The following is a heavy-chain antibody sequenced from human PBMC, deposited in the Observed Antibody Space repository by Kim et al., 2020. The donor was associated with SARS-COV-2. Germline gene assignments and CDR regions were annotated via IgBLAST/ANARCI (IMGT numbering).Heavy chain of an antibody. Sequence: GGSLRLSCAASGFTFSSYGMHWVRQAPGKGLEWVAVIWYDGSNKYYADSVKGRFTISRDNSKNTLYLQMNSLRAEDTAVYYCATSPAGPDYYYYGMDVWGQGTTVTVSS. CDR2: IWYDGSNK. J-gene: IGHJ6*02. V-gene: IGHV3-33*08. D-gene: IGHD3-10*01. CDR1: GFTFSSYG. CDR3: ATSPAGPDYYYYGMDV.